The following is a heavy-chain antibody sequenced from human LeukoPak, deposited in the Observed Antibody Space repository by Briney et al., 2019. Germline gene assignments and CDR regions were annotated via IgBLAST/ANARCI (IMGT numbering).Heavy chain of an antibody. D-gene: IGHD3-3*01. CDR1: GGSISSYY. J-gene: IGHJ4*02. Sequence: VTLSLTCTVSGGSISSYYWSWIRQPPGKGLEWVGRIKSKTDGGTTDYAAPVKGRFTISRDDSKNTLYLQMNSLKTEDTAVYYCTTTPLPITIFGVPLGYWGQGTLVTVSS. V-gene: IGHV3-15*01. CDR2: IKSKTDGGTT. CDR3: TTTPLPITIFGVPLGY.